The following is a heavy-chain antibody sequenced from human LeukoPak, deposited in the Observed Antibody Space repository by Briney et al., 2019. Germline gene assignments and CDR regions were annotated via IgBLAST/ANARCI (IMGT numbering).Heavy chain of an antibody. CDR2: ISGSGGST. CDR1: GFTFSSYG. CDR3: TTDNLLAVPTTVTTGAY. V-gene: IGHV3-23*01. D-gene: IGHD4-17*01. J-gene: IGHJ4*02. Sequence: GGSLRLSCAASGFTFSSYGMSWVRQAPGKGLKWVSAISGSGGSTYYADSVKGRFTISRDNSKNTLYLQMNSLKTEDTAVYYCTTDNLLAVPTTVTTGAYWGQGTLVTVSS.